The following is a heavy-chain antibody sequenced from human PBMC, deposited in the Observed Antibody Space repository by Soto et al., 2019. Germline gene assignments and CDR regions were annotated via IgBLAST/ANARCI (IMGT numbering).Heavy chain of an antibody. CDR3: ATTGPY. J-gene: IGHJ4*02. CDR2: IWFDGSNK. Sequence: QVQLVESGGGVVQPGRSLRLSCAASGFTFSSYGMHWVRQAPGKGLEWVAVIWFDGSNKFYADSVKGRFTISRDNSKNTVSLQMNSLRDEHSAAYYCATTGPYWGQGTLVTVSS. CDR1: GFTFSSYG. V-gene: IGHV3-33*01.